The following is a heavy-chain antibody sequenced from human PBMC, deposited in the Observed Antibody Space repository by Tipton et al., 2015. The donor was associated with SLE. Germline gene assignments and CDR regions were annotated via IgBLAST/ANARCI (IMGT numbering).Heavy chain of an antibody. V-gene: IGHV5-51*03. Sequence: QLVQSGAEVKKPGESLKISCKGSGYIFISYWIAWVRQTPGKGLEWIGTIYPGDSDTRYSPSFQDQVTLSVDESITTAYLQRSSLKASDSAFYYCARLEDYGPNTFFFELWGLGTLVTVSS. CDR2: IYPGDSDT. J-gene: IGHJ2*01. CDR3: ARLEDYGPNTFFFEL. D-gene: IGHD4-17*01. CDR1: GYIFISYW.